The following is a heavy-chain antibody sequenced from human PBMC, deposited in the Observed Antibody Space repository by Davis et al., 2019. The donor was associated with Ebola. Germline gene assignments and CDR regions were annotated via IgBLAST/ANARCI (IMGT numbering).Heavy chain of an antibody. D-gene: IGHD3-10*01. Sequence: PSETLSLTCSVSGGSISGHYWSWIRQPPGKGLEWIGYIYTSGSTNYNPSLKSRVTISVDTSKNQFSLRLTSVTAADTAVYYCVRAFGSGSYYVWGQGTLVTVSS. V-gene: IGHV4-4*08. CDR1: GGSISGHY. CDR2: IYTSGST. CDR3: VRAFGSGSYYV. J-gene: IGHJ4*02.